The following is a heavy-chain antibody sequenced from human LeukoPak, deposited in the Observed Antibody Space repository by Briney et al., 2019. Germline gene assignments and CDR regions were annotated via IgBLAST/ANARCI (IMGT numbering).Heavy chain of an antibody. J-gene: IGHJ4*02. Sequence: PVGSLRLSCLGSGFTFSWYGMNWVRQAPGRGLEYVSAISKNGGNTYYVDSVKGRFTISRDNSKNTLYLQMNSLRVEDTAVYFCVKDLSDRDVDYWGQGTLVTVSS. D-gene: IGHD2-21*02. CDR1: GFTFSWYG. V-gene: IGHV3-64D*06. CDR2: ISKNGGNT. CDR3: VKDLSDRDVDY.